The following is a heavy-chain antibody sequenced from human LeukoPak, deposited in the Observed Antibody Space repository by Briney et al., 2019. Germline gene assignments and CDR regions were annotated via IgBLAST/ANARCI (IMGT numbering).Heavy chain of an antibody. CDR1: GGSISSSSYY. CDR2: IYYSGST. D-gene: IGHD3-22*01. J-gene: IGHJ6*02. Sequence: SETLSLTCTVSGGSISSSSYYWGWIRQPPGKGLEWIGSIYYSGSTYYNPSLKSRVTISVDTSKNQFSLKLSSVTAADTAVYYCARTHDSSGYYSFGMDVWGQGTTVTVSS. V-gene: IGHV4-39*01. CDR3: ARTHDSSGYYSFGMDV.